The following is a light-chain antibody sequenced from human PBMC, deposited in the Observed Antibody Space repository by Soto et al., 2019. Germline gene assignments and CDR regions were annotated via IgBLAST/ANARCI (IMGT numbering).Light chain of an antibody. CDR2: DAS. CDR3: QQYGSSPRT. J-gene: IGKJ1*01. CDR1: QSISDY. Sequence: DIPITESPSTLSSSVVYIVIIHCWASQSISDYLAWYQQKPGKAPKLLIYDASNLESGVPSTFSGSGSGTDFTLTISRLEPEDFAVYYCQQYGSSPRTFGQGTKVDIK. V-gene: IGKV1-5*01.